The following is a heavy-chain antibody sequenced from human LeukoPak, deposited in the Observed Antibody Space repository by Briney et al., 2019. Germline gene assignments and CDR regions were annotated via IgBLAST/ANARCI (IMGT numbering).Heavy chain of an antibody. J-gene: IGHJ4*02. D-gene: IGHD3-10*01. CDR2: ISGSGGST. V-gene: IGHV3-23*01. CDR1: GFTFSSYA. CDR3: AKDSRVLWFGELLYDYYFDY. Sequence: GGSLRLSCAASGFTFSSYAMSWVRQAPGKGLEWVSAISGSGGSTYYADSVKGRFTISRDNSKNTLYLQMNSLRAEDTAVYYCAKDSRVLWFGELLYDYYFDYWGQGTLVTVSS.